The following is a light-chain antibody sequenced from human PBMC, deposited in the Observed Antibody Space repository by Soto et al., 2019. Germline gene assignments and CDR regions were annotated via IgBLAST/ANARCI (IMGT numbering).Light chain of an antibody. V-gene: IGLV2-14*01. CDR1: RSDVGAYNY. CDR2: EVT. Sequence: QSALTQPASVSGSPGQSIAISCTGTRSDVGAYNYVSWYQQHPGKAPKLMISEVTNRPSGVSDRFSGSKSGSTASLTISGLQAEDEADYYCSSFTSRFTFVFGTGTKGTVL. J-gene: IGLJ1*01. CDR3: SSFTSRFTFV.